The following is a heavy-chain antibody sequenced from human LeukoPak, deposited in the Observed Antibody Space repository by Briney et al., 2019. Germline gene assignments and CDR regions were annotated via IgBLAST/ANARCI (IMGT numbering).Heavy chain of an antibody. Sequence: SETLSLTCTVSGDSISSSSYYWGWIRRPPGKGLEWVGTVYYSGNTFSNPSVKSRVSISVDTSKNQFSLKLYSVTAADTAVYYCARGGPGGITGTADYWGQGTLVTVSS. CDR2: VYYSGNT. D-gene: IGHD1-7*01. CDR3: ARGGPGGITGTADY. V-gene: IGHV4-39*07. J-gene: IGHJ4*02. CDR1: GDSISSSSYY.